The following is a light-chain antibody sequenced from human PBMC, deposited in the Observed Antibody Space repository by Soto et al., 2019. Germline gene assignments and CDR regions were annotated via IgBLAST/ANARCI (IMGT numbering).Light chain of an antibody. Sequence: IHMTQSPSSLSASVGDRVTITCRASQRITTYLNWYQQKPGKAPKLLISTAATLQGGVPSRFSRSGSGTDFTLTITTLQPEDFATYCCQQSYSTPYTFGHGTKLEIK. V-gene: IGKV1-39*01. CDR2: TAA. J-gene: IGKJ2*01. CDR1: QRITTY. CDR3: QQSYSTPYT.